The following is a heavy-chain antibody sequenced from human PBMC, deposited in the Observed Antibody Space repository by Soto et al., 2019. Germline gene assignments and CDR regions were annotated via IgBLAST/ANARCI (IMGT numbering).Heavy chain of an antibody. CDR1: GFTFSSYG. Sequence: QVQLVESGGGVVQPGRSLRLSCAASGFTFSSYGMHWVRQAPGKGLEWVAVIWYDGSNKYYADSVKGRFTISRDNSKNTLYLQMNGLRAEDTAVYYCAREVGYGDSNWFDPWGQGTLVTVSS. CDR2: IWYDGSNK. J-gene: IGHJ5*02. V-gene: IGHV3-33*01. D-gene: IGHD4-17*01. CDR3: AREVGYGDSNWFDP.